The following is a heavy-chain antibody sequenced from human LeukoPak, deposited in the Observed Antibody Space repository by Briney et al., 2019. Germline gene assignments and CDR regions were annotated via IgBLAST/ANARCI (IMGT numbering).Heavy chain of an antibody. CDR3: ARGGYMVRGVYYFDY. CDR1: GGSFSGYY. CDR2: INHSGST. Sequence: PSETLSHTCAVYGGSFSGYYWSWIRQPPGKGLEWIGEINHSGSTNYNPSLKSRVTISVDTSKNQFSLKLSSVTAADTAVYYCARGGYMVRGVYYFDYWGQGTLVTVSS. V-gene: IGHV4-34*01. J-gene: IGHJ4*02. D-gene: IGHD3-10*01.